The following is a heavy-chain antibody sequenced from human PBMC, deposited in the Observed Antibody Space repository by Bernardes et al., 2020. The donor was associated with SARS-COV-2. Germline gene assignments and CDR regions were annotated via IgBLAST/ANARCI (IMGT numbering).Heavy chain of an antibody. CDR1: GGSLSDYH. CDR2: SNHIGFT. CDR3: ARVELLWFGELTPEPQGMDV. D-gene: IGHD3-10*01. Sequence: SETLSLTCAVYGGSLSDYHWRWVRQPPGKGLEWIGESNHIGFTNYNPSLKSRVTISVDTSKNQISLKVSSVTAADTAVYYCARVELLWFGELTPEPQGMDVWGQGTTVTVSS. J-gene: IGHJ6*02. V-gene: IGHV4-34*01.